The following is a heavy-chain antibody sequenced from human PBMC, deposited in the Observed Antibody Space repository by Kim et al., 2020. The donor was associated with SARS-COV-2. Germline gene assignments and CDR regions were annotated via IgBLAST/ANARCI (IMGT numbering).Heavy chain of an antibody. CDR3: ALERGSGYYAFAD. D-gene: IGHD3-22*01. V-gene: IGHV4-59*01. J-gene: IGHJ4*02. Sequence: YNPTLTSRVTISVDMSKDQFSLELTSVTAADTAVYFCALERGSGYYAFADWGQGTLVTVSS.